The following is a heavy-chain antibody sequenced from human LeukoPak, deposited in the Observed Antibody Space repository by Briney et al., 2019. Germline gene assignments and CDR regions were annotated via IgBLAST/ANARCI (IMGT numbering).Heavy chain of an antibody. CDR1: GFTFSSYS. J-gene: IGHJ1*01. V-gene: IGHV3-21*04. CDR2: ISSSSSYI. Sequence: GGSLRLSCAASGFTFSSYSMNWVRQAPGKGLEWVSSISSSSSYIYYADSVKGRFTISRDNAKNSLYLQMNSLRAEDTAVYYCAKDRALEMYFQHWGQGTLVTVSS. CDR3: AKDRALEMYFQH. D-gene: IGHD5-24*01.